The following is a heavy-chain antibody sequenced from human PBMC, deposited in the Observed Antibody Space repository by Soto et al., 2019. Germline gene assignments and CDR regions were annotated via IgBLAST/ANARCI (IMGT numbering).Heavy chain of an antibody. V-gene: IGHV2-5*02. Sequence: QITLKESGPPLVKPTQTLTLTCTFSGFSLSTSGVGVGWIRQPPGKALEWLALIYWDDDKRYSPSLKSRLTITTDTPQTQVXXTMTNMDPVDTATYYCAHSLIGYYYDSSGSNWFDPWGQGTLVTVSS. CDR2: IYWDDDK. CDR1: GFSLSTSGVG. J-gene: IGHJ5*02. CDR3: AHSLIGYYYDSSGSNWFDP. D-gene: IGHD3-22*01.